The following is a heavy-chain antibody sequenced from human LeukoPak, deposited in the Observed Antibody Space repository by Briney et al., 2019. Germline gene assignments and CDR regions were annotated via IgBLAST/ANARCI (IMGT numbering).Heavy chain of an antibody. J-gene: IGHJ5*02. CDR1: GYTFTGYH. V-gene: IGHV1-2*02. Sequence: ASVKVSCKASGYTFTGYHLHWVRQAPGQGLEWMGWINPNNGGTYYAQTFQGRVTMTRDTSISTAYMEVSRLRSDDTAIYYCARHVAASVWFDPWAREPWSPSPQ. D-gene: IGHD2-21*01. CDR3: ARHVAASVWFDP. CDR2: INPNNGGT.